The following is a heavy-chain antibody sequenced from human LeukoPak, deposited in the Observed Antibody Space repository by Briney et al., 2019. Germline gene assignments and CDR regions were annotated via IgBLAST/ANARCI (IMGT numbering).Heavy chain of an antibody. CDR1: GYTFTGYY. D-gene: IGHD6-25*01. Sequence: GASVKVSCRASGYTFTGYYMHWVRQAPGQGLEWMGWINPNLGTTNYAQKFQGRVTMTRDTSISTGYMELSRLRFDDTAVYYCAINKAAKSLDYWGQGALVTVSS. V-gene: IGHV1-2*02. CDR3: AINKAAKSLDY. J-gene: IGHJ4*02. CDR2: INPNLGTT.